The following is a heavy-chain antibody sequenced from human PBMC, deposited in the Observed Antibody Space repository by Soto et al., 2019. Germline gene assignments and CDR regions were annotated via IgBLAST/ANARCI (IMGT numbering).Heavy chain of an antibody. J-gene: IGHJ4*02. CDR2: ISYDGSNK. CDR3: ARSVSGKTKLTTFDY. CDR1: GFTFSSYA. D-gene: IGHD1-26*01. V-gene: IGHV3-30-3*01. Sequence: QVQLVESGGGVVQPGRSLRLSCAASGFTFSSYAMHWVRQAPGKGLEWVAVISYDGSNKYYADSVKGRFTISRDNSKNTLYRQMNSLRAEDTAVYYCARSVSGKTKLTTFDYWGQGTLVTVSS.